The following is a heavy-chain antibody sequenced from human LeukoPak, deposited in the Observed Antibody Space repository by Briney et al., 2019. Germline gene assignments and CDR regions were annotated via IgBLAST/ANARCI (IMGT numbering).Heavy chain of an antibody. CDR3: ARHEKRPNHSGSESLFPFDY. J-gene: IGHJ4*02. V-gene: IGHV4-34*01. D-gene: IGHD3-10*01. Sequence: SETLSLTCVVYGGSFSGYYWSWIRQPPGRGLGWIGEMNHTGSTNYNPSLMSRVTISVGASKNQLSLRLSSVTAADTAVYYCARHEKRPNHSGSESLFPFDYWGLGTLVTVSS. CDR1: GGSFSGYY. CDR2: MNHTGST.